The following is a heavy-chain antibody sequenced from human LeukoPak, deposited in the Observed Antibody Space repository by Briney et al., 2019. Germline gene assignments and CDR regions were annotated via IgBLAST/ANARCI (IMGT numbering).Heavy chain of an antibody. CDR3: ASSRYDSSGYYGIIGY. Sequence: PGGSLRLSCAASGFTFSSYSMNWVRQAPGKGLEWVSSISRSSSYKYYADSVKGRFTISRDNAKNLLYLQMNSLRAEDTAVYYCASSRYDSSGYYGIIGYWGQGTLVTVSS. V-gene: IGHV3-21*01. CDR1: GFTFSSYS. D-gene: IGHD3-22*01. CDR2: ISRSSSYK. J-gene: IGHJ4*02.